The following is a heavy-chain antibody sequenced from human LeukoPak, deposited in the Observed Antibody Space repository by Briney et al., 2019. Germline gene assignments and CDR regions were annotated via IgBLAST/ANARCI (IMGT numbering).Heavy chain of an antibody. CDR2: ISSRDSTV. V-gene: IGHV3-11*01. CDR3: VRDNAVATTIY. J-gene: IGHJ4*02. CDR1: GFSFSDYY. D-gene: IGHD2-21*02. Sequence: GGSLRLSCAASGFSFSDYYMSWIRQAPGKGLEWLSYISSRDSTVDYADSVKGRFTISRDNAKNPLYLQMNSLRAEDTAMYYCVRDNAVATTIYWGQGTLVTVSS.